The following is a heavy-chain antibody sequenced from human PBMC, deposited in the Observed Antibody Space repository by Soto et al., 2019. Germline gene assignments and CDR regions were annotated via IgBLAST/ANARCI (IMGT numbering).Heavy chain of an antibody. CDR2: ISYDGSNE. D-gene: IGHD2-2*01. CDR3: ARIEPYCTTTSCYAVY. CDR1: GFTFSSYG. Sequence: PGGSLRLSCAASGFTFSSYGMHWVRQAPGKGLEWVAVISYDGSNEYYADSVKGRFTISRDNSTNTLYLHMNSLRAEDTAVYYCARIEPYCTTTSCYAVYWGQGTLVTVSS. J-gene: IGHJ4*02. V-gene: IGHV3-30*03.